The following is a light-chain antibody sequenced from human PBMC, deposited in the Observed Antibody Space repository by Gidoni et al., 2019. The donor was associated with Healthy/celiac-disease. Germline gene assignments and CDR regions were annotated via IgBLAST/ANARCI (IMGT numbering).Light chain of an antibody. CDR1: QSISSW. J-gene: IGKJ1*01. V-gene: IGKV1-5*03. CDR3: QPYNSYFWT. Sequence: DIQMTQSPSTLSASVGDRVTITCRASQSISSWLAWYQQKPGKAPKLLIYKASSLASGVPSRFSGSGSGTEFTLTISSLQPDDFATYYCQPYNSYFWTFGQGTKVEIK. CDR2: KAS.